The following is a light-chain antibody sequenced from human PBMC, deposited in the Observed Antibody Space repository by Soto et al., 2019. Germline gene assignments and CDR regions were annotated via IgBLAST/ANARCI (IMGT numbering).Light chain of an antibody. CDR2: TAS. J-gene: IGKJ1*01. CDR1: QGISTY. CDR3: QQSYNTTWT. Sequence: IQLTQSPSSLSASIGDRVTITCRASQGISTYLAWYQQTPGKAPKLLIYTASTLHSGVPSRFSGSGSGTDFTLTISSLQPEDFATYSCQQSYNTTWTFGQGTKV. V-gene: IGKV1-9*01.